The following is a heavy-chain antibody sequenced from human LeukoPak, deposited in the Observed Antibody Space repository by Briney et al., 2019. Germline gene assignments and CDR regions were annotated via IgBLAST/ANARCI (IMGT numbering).Heavy chain of an antibody. Sequence: ASVKVSCKASGYTFTSYDINWVRQAPGQGLEWMGWINPNSGGTNYAQKFQGRVTMTRDTSISTAYMELSRLRSDDTAAYYCARSQPRIVGATTGFDYWGQGTLVTVSS. V-gene: IGHV1-2*02. CDR2: INPNSGGT. CDR1: GYTFTSYD. CDR3: ARSQPRIVGATTGFDY. J-gene: IGHJ4*02. D-gene: IGHD1-26*01.